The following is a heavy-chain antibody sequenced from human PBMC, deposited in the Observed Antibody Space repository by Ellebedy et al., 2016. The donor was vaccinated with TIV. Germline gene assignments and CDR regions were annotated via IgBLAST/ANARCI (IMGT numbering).Heavy chain of an antibody. J-gene: IGHJ4*02. D-gene: IGHD3-3*01. Sequence: SETLSLXXTVSGGSVSSGSYYWSWIRQPPGKGLEWIGYIYYSGSTNYNPSLKSRVTISVDTSKNQFSLKLSSVTAADTAVYYCARGGPKYYDFWSGYYVRMPYFDYWGQGTLVTVSS. CDR1: GGSVSSGSYY. CDR2: IYYSGST. V-gene: IGHV4-61*01. CDR3: ARGGPKYYDFWSGYYVRMPYFDY.